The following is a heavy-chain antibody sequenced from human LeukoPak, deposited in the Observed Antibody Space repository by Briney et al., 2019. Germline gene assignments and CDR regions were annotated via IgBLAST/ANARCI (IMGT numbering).Heavy chain of an antibody. D-gene: IGHD3-10*01. CDR2: IIPIFGTA. Sequence: SVKVSCKASGGTFSSYAISWVRQAPGQGLEWMGGIIPIFGTANYAQKFQGRVTITADESTSTAYMELSSLRFEDTAVYYCAREINYGKPCLDYWGQGTLVTVSS. CDR1: GGTFSSYA. V-gene: IGHV1-69*13. CDR3: AREINYGKPCLDY. J-gene: IGHJ4*02.